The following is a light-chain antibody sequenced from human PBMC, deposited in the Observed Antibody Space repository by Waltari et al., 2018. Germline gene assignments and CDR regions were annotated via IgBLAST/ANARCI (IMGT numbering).Light chain of an antibody. CDR1: QSISRY. CDR2: QTS. V-gene: IGKV1-5*03. J-gene: IGKJ2*01. CDR3: QQYYSYSGYT. Sequence: DIQMTQSPSTLSASVGDRVTISCRASQSISRYLAWYQQKPGKAPKLRFYQTSNLECAVPSSSSGSGSGTEVTFTISSLQSDDFASYYCQQYYSYSGYTFGQGTKLEI.